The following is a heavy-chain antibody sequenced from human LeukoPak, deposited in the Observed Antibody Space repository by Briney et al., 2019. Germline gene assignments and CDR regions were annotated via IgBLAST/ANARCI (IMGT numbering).Heavy chain of an antibody. CDR2: INPSGGST. J-gene: IGHJ6*03. Sequence: ASVKVSCKASGYTFTSYYMHWVRQAPGQGLEWMGIINPSGGSTSYAQKFQGRVTMTRDMSTSTVYMELSSLRSEDTAVYYCARDFRGSSWYPFYYYYYMDVWGKGTTVTVSS. V-gene: IGHV1-46*01. D-gene: IGHD6-13*01. CDR3: ARDFRGSSWYPFYYYYYMDV. CDR1: GYTFTSYY.